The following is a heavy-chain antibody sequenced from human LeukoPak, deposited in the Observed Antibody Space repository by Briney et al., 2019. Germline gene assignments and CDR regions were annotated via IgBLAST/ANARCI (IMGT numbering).Heavy chain of an antibody. V-gene: IGHV3-11*06. CDR2: ISSSSSYT. Sequence: GRCLRLSCAASGSYVGDYYMGWIRQAPGEGLEWVSHISSSSSYTKYADSVKGRFTISRDNARNSLYLQMNSLRAEDTAVYYCARGVTPYYYGMDVWGQGTTVTVSS. D-gene: IGHD3-10*01. CDR3: ARGVTPYYYGMDV. J-gene: IGHJ6*02. CDR1: GSYVGDYY.